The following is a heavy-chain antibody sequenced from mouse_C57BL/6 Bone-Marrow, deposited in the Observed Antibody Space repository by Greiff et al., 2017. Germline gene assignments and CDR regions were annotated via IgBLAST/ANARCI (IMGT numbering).Heavy chain of an antibody. CDR1: GFSLTSYG. CDR2: IWGVGST. CDR3: ASSLYDYPFAY. J-gene: IGHJ3*01. V-gene: IGHV2-6*01. Sequence: QVQLKESGPGLVAPSQSLSITCTVSGFSLTSYGVDWVRQSPGKGLEWLGVIWGVGSTNYNSAIKSRLSISKDNTKSHVLLQMNSLQTDDTAMYYCASSLYDYPFAYWGQGTLV. D-gene: IGHD2-4*01.